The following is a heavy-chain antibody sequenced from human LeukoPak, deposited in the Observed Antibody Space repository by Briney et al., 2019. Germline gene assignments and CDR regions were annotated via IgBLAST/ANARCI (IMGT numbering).Heavy chain of an antibody. CDR1: GFTFSSYA. D-gene: IGHD1-26*01. J-gene: IGHJ4*02. CDR2: ISGSGGST. CDR3: AKDRGLVGATPSNFDY. Sequence: GGSLRLSCAASGFTFSSYAMNWVRQAPGKGLEWVSGISGSGGSTYYADSVKGRITISRDNSKKTVFLQMSSLRAEDTAVYYCAKDRGLVGATPSNFDYWGQGTLVTVSS. V-gene: IGHV3-23*01.